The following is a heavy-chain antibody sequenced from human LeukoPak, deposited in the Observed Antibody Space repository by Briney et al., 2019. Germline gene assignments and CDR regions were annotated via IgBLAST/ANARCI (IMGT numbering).Heavy chain of an antibody. CDR2: ISYDGSNK. CDR3: ARAGGNSPEYFQH. V-gene: IGHV3-30*01. J-gene: IGHJ1*01. D-gene: IGHD1-26*01. CDR1: EFTFSSYA. Sequence: GSLSLSCAASEFTFSSYAMHWVRQAPGKGLEWVAVISYDGSNKYYADSVKGRFTISRDNSKNTLYLQMNSLRAEDTAVYYCARAGGNSPEYFQHWGQGTLVTVSS.